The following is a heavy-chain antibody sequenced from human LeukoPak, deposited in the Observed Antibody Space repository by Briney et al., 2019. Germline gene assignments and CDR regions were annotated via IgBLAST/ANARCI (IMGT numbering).Heavy chain of an antibody. V-gene: IGHV4-39*07. D-gene: IGHD6-19*01. CDR3: ARASSGWPYYFDY. CDR1: GGSISSSSYY. Sequence: PSETLSLTCTVSGGSISSSSYYWGWIRQPPGKGLEWIGTIYYSGSTYYNPSLKSRVAISVDTSKNQFSLKLRSVTAADTAVYYCARASSGWPYYFDYWGQGTLVTVSS. CDR2: IYYSGST. J-gene: IGHJ4*02.